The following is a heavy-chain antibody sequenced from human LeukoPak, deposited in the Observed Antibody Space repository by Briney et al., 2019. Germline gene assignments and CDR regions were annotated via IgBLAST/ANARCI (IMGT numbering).Heavy chain of an antibody. CDR2: IIPILGIA. Sequence: ASVKVSCKASGATFSSYAISWVRQAPGQGLEGMGRIIPILGIANYAQKFQGRVTITADKSTSTAYMELSSLRSEDTAVYYCAGGGITGTTNFDYWGQGTLVTVSS. CDR3: AGGGITGTTNFDY. V-gene: IGHV1-69*04. CDR1: GATFSSYA. J-gene: IGHJ4*02. D-gene: IGHD1-7*01.